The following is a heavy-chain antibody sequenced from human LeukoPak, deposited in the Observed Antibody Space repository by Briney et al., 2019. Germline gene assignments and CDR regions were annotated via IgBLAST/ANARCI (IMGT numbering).Heavy chain of an antibody. Sequence: SETLSLTCAVSGYSISSGYYWNWIRQAPGKGLEWIGYVYYSGTTSYNPSVNSRVTISVDTSKNQFSLKLTSVTAADTAVYYCAREWSAFDYWGQGTLVTVSS. CDR3: AREWSAFDY. D-gene: IGHD3-3*01. V-gene: IGHV4-61*01. CDR1: GYSISSGYY. J-gene: IGHJ4*02. CDR2: VYYSGTT.